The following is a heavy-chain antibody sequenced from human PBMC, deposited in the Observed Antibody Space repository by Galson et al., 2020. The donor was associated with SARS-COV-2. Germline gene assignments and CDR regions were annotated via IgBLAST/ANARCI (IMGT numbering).Heavy chain of an antibody. Sequence: GESLKISCAASGFTFSNFGMHWVRQAPGKGLEWVAVISTDGNNKYDADSVKGRFTISRDNSNNTLYLQMNSLRPDDTAVYICARGGYSSTWTLGDAFDVWGQGTRVTVSS. D-gene: IGHD4-4*01. CDR3: ARGGYSSTWTLGDAFDV. J-gene: IGHJ3*01. CDR1: GFTFSNFG. CDR2: ISTDGNNK. V-gene: IGHV3-30*03.